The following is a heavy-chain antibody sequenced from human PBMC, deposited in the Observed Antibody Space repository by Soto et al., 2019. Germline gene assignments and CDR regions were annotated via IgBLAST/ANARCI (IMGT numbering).Heavy chain of an antibody. CDR1: GGSISSSFY. V-gene: IGHV4-39*01. J-gene: IGHJ6*02. Sequence: QLQLQESGPGLLKPSETLSLSCTVSGGSISSSFYWGWIRQPPGKGLEWIGSIYGTGNTYYNPSLKGRVTISADTSKNQFFLNLISVTAADTAVYYCRSSSRYSTDVWGQGATVNVSS. D-gene: IGHD6-19*01. CDR2: IYGTGNT. CDR3: RSSSRYSTDV.